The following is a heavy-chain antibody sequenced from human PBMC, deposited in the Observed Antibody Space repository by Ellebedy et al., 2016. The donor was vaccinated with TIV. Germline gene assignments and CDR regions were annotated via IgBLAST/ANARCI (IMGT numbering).Heavy chain of an antibody. Sequence: AASVKVSCKASGYTFNSYDIHWLRHPTGQGLEWMGWMNPNSGNRGYAQKFQDRLTMTRNTSINTAYLDLSSLRSEDTAVYYCARARGAAARPFDLWGQGTVVTVSS. CDR2: MNPNSGNR. V-gene: IGHV1-8*01. J-gene: IGHJ3*01. CDR1: GYTFNSYD. CDR3: ARARGAAARPFDL. D-gene: IGHD2-15*01.